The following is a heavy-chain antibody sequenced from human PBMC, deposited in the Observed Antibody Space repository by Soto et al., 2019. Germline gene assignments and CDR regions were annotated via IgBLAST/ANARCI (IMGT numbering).Heavy chain of an antibody. J-gene: IGHJ5*02. Sequence: EVQLVESGGGLVQPGRSLRLSCAVSGFTFDDFAVHWVRQAPGKGLEWVSGINWNSGSLAYADSVKGRFTISRDNAKNSLYLHLNSLRAEDTAFYYCAKAPNLVTHWFDPWGQGTRVTVSS. CDR3: AKAPNLVTHWFDP. D-gene: IGHD3-9*01. CDR2: INWNSGSL. V-gene: IGHV3-9*01. CDR1: GFTFDDFA.